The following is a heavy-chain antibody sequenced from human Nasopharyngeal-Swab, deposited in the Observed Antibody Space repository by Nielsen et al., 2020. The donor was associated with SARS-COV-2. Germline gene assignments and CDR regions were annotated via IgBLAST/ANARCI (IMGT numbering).Heavy chain of an antibody. Sequence: GSVKVSCKASGYTFTSYGISWVRQAPGQGLEWMGWISAYNGNTNYAQKLQGRVTMTTDTSTSTAYMELRRLRSDDTAVYYCARDQVRDKTNDYWGQGTLVTVSS. D-gene: IGHD3-10*01. CDR3: ARDQVRDKTNDY. CDR1: GYTFTSYG. CDR2: ISAYNGNT. V-gene: IGHV1-18*01. J-gene: IGHJ4*02.